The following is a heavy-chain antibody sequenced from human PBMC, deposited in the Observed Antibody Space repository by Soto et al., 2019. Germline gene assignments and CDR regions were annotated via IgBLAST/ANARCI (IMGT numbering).Heavy chain of an antibody. D-gene: IGHD2-2*01. CDR2: ISGSGGST. Sequence: EVQLLESGGGLVQPGGSLRLSCAASGFTFSSYAMSWVRQAPGKGLEWVSAISGSGGSTYYADSVKGRFTISRDISTNTLYLQTHSLRAEETPVYYCAKGRGYCSSTSCYVGSDYWGQGTLVTVSS. J-gene: IGHJ4*02. CDR1: GFTFSSYA. CDR3: AKGRGYCSSTSCYVGSDY. V-gene: IGHV3-23*01.